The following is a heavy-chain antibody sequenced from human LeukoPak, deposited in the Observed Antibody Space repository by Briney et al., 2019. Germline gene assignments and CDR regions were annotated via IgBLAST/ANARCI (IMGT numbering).Heavy chain of an antibody. V-gene: IGHV4-59*01. J-gene: IGHJ4*02. CDR1: GGSISSYY. CDR3: ARDGGTSDDFWSGYYY. D-gene: IGHD3-3*01. CDR2: ISYSGNI. Sequence: ESGPRLVKPSETLSLTCTVCGGSISSYYWSLIRQPPGKGLEWIGYISYSGNINYNPSLKSRVTISVDTSKNQFSLKLSSVTAANTAVYYCARDGGTSDDFWSGYYYWGQGTLVTVSS.